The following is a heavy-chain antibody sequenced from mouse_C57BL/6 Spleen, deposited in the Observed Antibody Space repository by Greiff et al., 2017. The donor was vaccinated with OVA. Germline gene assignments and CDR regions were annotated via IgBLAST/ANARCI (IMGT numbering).Heavy chain of an antibody. CDR3: TRKHRLREGYAMDY. CDR2: IYPGNSDT. V-gene: IGHV1-5*01. CDR1: GYTFTSYW. D-gene: IGHD3-2*02. Sequence: VQLQQSGTVLARPGASVKMSCKTSGYTFTSYWMHWVKQRPGQGLEWIGAIYPGNSDTSYNQKFKGKAKLTAVTSASTAYMELSSLTNEDSAVYYGTRKHRLREGYAMDYWGQGTSVTVSS. J-gene: IGHJ4*01.